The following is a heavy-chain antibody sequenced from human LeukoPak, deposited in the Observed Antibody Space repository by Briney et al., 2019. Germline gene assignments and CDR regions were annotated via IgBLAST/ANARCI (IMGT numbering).Heavy chain of an antibody. CDR3: ASGINYGDYPYYYGMDV. V-gene: IGHV4-59*01. D-gene: IGHD4-17*01. CDR1: GGSLSSYY. J-gene: IGHJ6*02. Sequence: PSEILSLTCTVSGGSLSSYYWSWIRQPPGKGLEWIGYIYYSGSTNYNPSLKSRVTISVDTSKNQFSLKLSSVTAADTAVYYCASGINYGDYPYYYGMDVWGQGTTVTVSS. CDR2: IYYSGST.